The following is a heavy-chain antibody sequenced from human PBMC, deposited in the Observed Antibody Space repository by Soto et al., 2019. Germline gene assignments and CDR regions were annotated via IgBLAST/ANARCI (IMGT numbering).Heavy chain of an antibody. V-gene: IGHV3-23*01. J-gene: IGHJ4*02. CDR1: GFTFSSYA. D-gene: IGHD2-2*01. CDR2: ISGSGGST. Sequence: LRLSCAASGFTFSSYAMSWVRQAPGKGLEWVSAISGSGGSTYYADSVKGRFTISRDNSKNTLYLQMNSLRAEDTAVYYCAKGSRYCSSTSCFPVPYYFDYWGQGTLVTVSS. CDR3: AKGSRYCSSTSCFPVPYYFDY.